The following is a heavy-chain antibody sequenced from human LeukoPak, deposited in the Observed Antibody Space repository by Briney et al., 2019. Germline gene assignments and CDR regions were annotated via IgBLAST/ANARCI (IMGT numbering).Heavy chain of an antibody. CDR2: IIPIFGIA. V-gene: IGHV1-69*04. D-gene: IGHD2-2*01. J-gene: IGHJ6*02. CDR1: GGTFSSYA. Sequence: SVKVSCKASGGTFSSYAISWVRQAPGQGLEWMGRIIPIFGIANYAQKFQGRVTITADKSTSTAYMELSSLRSEDTAVYYRASYRAGGYCSSTSCHGGRADYYYYGMDVWGQGTTVTVSS. CDR3: ASYRAGGYCSSTSCHGGRADYYYYGMDV.